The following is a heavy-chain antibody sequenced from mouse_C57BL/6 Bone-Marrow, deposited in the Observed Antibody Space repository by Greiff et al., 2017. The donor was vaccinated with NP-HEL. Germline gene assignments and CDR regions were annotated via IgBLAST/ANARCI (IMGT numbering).Heavy chain of an antibody. D-gene: IGHD1-1*01. J-gene: IGHJ4*01. CDR2: ISDGGSYT. Sequence: EVQGVESGGGLVKPGGSLKLSCATSGFTFSSYAMSWVRQTPEKRLEWVATISDGGSYTYYPDNVKGRFTISRDNAKNNLYLQMSHLKSEDTAMYYCARDYYGRFYAMDYWGQGTSVTVSS. CDR3: ARDYYGRFYAMDY. V-gene: IGHV5-4*01. CDR1: GFTFSSYA.